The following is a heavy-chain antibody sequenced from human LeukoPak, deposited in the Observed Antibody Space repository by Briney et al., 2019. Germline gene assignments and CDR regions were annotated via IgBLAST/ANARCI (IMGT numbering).Heavy chain of an antibody. CDR2: ISWDGGST. D-gene: IGHD5-12*01. J-gene: IGHJ4*02. CDR3: AKGQDSGYDSEFDY. CDR1: GFTFSSYE. V-gene: IGHV3-43D*03. Sequence: GGSLRLSCAASGFTFSSYEMNWVRQAPGKGLEWVSLISWDGGSTYYADSVKGRFTISRDNSKNSLYLQMNSLRAEDTALYYCAKGQDSGYDSEFDYWGQGTLVTVSS.